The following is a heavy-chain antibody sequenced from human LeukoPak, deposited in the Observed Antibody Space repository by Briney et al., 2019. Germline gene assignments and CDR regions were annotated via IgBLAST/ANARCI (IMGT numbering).Heavy chain of an antibody. J-gene: IGHJ4*02. CDR2: IYPGDSDT. CDR3: AMGVATTDSDY. Sequence: GESLKISCKGSGNSFTSSWIGGGRPMPGKGRGGIGIIYPGDSDTRHSPPFQAQVPISADKSISTAYLQWSSLKASDTAMYYCAMGVATTDSDYWGQGTLVTVSS. D-gene: IGHD5-12*01. CDR1: GNSFTSSW. V-gene: IGHV5-51*01.